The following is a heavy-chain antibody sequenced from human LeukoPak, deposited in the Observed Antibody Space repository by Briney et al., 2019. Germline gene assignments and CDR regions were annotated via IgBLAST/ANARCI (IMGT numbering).Heavy chain of an antibody. Sequence: QAGGSLRLSCAASGFSFSTYAIHWVRQAPGKGLEYVSAISTDGSRTYYGNSVKGRFTISRDNSKNTVYLQMDSLRAEDMAVYYCARGVAITWTGSYSSGWNDALDIWGQGTMVTVS. D-gene: IGHD6-19*01. CDR2: ISTDGSRT. CDR3: ARGVAITWTGSYSSGWNDALDI. J-gene: IGHJ3*02. CDR1: GFSFSTYA. V-gene: IGHV3-64*01.